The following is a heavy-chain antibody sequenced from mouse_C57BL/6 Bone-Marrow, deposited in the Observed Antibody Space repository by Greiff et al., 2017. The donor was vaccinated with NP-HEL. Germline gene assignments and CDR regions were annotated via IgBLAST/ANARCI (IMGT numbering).Heavy chain of an antibody. CDR3: AREACGVYYYGSSRAWFAY. Sequence: QVQLQQSGAELARPGASVKLSCKASGYTFTSYGISWVKQRTGQGLEWIGEIYPRSGNTYYNEKFKGKATLTADKSSSTAYMELRSLTSEDSAVYFCAREACGVYYYGSSRAWFAYWGQGTLVTVSA. CDR1: GYTFTSYG. D-gene: IGHD1-1*01. CDR2: IYPRSGNT. J-gene: IGHJ3*01. V-gene: IGHV1-81*01.